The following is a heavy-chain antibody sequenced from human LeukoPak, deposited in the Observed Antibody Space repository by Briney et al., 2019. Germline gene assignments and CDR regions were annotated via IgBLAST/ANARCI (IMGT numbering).Heavy chain of an antibody. CDR2: ISSGSSTI. Sequence: GGSLRLSCAASGFTFSTYSMSWVRQAPGKGLEWVSYISSGSSTIYYADSVKGRFTISRDNAKNSLYLQTNSLRAEDTAVYYCARGGADSAYYYFDYWGQGTLVTVSS. CDR3: ARGGADSAYYYFDY. CDR1: GFTFSTYS. D-gene: IGHD3-22*01. V-gene: IGHV3-48*04. J-gene: IGHJ4*02.